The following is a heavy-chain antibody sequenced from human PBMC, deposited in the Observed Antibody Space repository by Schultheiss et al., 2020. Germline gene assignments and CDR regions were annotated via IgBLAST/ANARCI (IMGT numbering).Heavy chain of an antibody. CDR3: ARHDYGDYVRFPDY. J-gene: IGHJ4*02. Sequence: SETLSLTCAVSGASVSSDFDYWTWIRQPPGKGLEWIGYIYYSGSTNYNPSLKSRVTISVDTSKNQFSLKLSSVTAADTAVYYCARHDYGDYVRFPDYWGQGTLVTVSS. CDR2: IYYSGST. CDR1: GASVSSDFDY. V-gene: IGHV4-61*01. D-gene: IGHD4-17*01.